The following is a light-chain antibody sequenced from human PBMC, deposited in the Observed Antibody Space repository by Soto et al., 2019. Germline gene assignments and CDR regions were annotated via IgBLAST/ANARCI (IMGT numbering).Light chain of an antibody. CDR1: QSVSSSY. V-gene: IGKV3-20*01. Sequence: IVLTQPPGTLSLSPGERATLSCRASQSVSSSYLAWYQQKPGQAPRLLIYGASSRATGIPDRFSGSGSGTDFTLTISRLEPEDFAVYYCQQYGSSRWTFGQGTKVDIK. J-gene: IGKJ1*01. CDR3: QQYGSSRWT. CDR2: GAS.